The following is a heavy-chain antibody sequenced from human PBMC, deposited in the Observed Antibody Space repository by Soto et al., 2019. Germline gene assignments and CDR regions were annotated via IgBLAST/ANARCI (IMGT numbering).Heavy chain of an antibody. CDR1: GFTFSSYS. CDR3: ARDKDYDFWSGYPHYYYMDV. D-gene: IGHD3-3*01. CDR2: ISSSSSTI. V-gene: IGHV3-48*01. Sequence: GGSLRLSCAASGFTFSSYSMNWVRQAPGKGLEWVSYISSSSSTIYYADSVKGRFTISRDNAKNSLYLQMNSLRAEDTAVYYCARDKDYDFWSGYPHYYYMDVWGKGTTVTVSS. J-gene: IGHJ6*03.